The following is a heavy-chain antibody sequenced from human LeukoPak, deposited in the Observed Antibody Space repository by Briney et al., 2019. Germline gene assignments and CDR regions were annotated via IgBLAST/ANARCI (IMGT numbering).Heavy chain of an antibody. CDR1: GGSFSGYY. D-gene: IGHD3-9*01. J-gene: IGHJ6*02. V-gene: IGHV4-34*01. Sequence: SETLSLTCAVYGGSFSGYYWSWIRQPPGKGLGWIGEINHSGSTNYNPSLKSRVTISVDTSKNQFSLKLSSVTAADTAVYYCARVGIRYYYYYYGMDVWGQGTTVTVSS. CDR2: INHSGST. CDR3: ARVGIRYYYYYYGMDV.